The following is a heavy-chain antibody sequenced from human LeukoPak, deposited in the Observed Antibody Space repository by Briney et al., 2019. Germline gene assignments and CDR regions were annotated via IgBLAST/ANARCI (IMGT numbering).Heavy chain of an antibody. CDR1: VGSISSGNW. CDR3: ARHRRLAAPSDFDS. Sequence: SETLSLTCSVSVGSISSGNWWSWVRQSPGKGLEWIGEIHHNGTRNYNPSLKSRVTISADTFKNHFSLILTSLTAADTAVYYCARHRRLAAPSDFDSWGQGTLVTVSS. D-gene: IGHD6-25*01. V-gene: IGHV4/OR15-8*01. CDR2: IHHNGTR. J-gene: IGHJ4*02.